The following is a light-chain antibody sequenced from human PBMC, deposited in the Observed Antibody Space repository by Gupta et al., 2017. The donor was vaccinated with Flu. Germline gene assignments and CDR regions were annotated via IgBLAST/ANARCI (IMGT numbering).Light chain of an antibody. CDR3: TQALLTPT. CDR1: QSLLHSNGYNY. Sequence: DLVMNPSPLSLPVTPGEPASISCRSSQSLLHSNGYNYLDWYLQKPGQSPQLLIYLGSTRASGVPDRFSRSGSGTDFTRKSIRVEVEDVGVYYGTQALLTPTFGGGTKVEIK. V-gene: IGKV2-28*01. J-gene: IGKJ4*01. CDR2: LGS.